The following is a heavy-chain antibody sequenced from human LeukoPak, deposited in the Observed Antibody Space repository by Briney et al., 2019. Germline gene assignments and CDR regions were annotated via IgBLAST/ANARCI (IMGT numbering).Heavy chain of an antibody. CDR2: IYTSGST. D-gene: IGHD3-3*01. V-gene: IGHV4-61*02. CDR3: ARQYDSYFYYYLDV. J-gene: IGHJ6*03. Sequence: PSETLSLTCTVSGGSISSGSYYWSWIRQPAGKGLEWIGRIYTSGSTNYNPSLKSRVTISVDTSKNQFSLKLSSVTAADTAVYYCARQYDSYFYYYLDVWGTGTTVTVSS. CDR1: GGSISSGSYY.